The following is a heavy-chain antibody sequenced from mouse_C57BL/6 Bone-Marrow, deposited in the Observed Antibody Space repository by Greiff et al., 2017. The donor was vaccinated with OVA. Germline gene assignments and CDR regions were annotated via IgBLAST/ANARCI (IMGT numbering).Heavy chain of an antibody. J-gene: IGHJ2*01. Sequence: EVQLQESGAELVKPGASVKLSCTASGFNIKDYYMHWVKQRTEQGLEWIGRIDPEDGATKYAPKFQGKATITADTSSNTASLQLSSLTSEDTAVYYCASSMYYYGSSAYWGQGTTLTVSS. CDR2: IDPEDGAT. CDR1: GFNIKDYY. D-gene: IGHD1-1*01. CDR3: ASSMYYYGSSAY. V-gene: IGHV14-2*01.